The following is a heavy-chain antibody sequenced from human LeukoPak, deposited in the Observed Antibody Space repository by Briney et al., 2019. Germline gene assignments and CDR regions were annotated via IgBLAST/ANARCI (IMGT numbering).Heavy chain of an antibody. CDR2: INHSGST. CDR3: ARGGGYSSGWPFDY. D-gene: IGHD6-19*01. J-gene: IGHJ4*02. Sequence: SETLSLTCAVYGGSFSGYYWSWLRQPPGKGLEWIGEINHSGSTNYNPSLKSRVTISVDTSKNQFSLKLSSVTAADTAVYYCARGGGYSSGWPFDYWGQGTLVTVSS. V-gene: IGHV4-34*01. CDR1: GGSFSGYY.